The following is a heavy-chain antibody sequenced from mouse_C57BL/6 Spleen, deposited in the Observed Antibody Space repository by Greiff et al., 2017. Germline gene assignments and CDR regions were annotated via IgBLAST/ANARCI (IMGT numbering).Heavy chain of an antibody. CDR1: GYTFTSYW. CDR2: IYPSDSET. Sequence: QVQLQQPGAELVRPGSSVKLSCKASGYTFTSYWMDWVKQRPGQGLEWIGNIYPSDSETHYNQKFKDKATLTVDKSYSTAYMQLSSLTSEDYAVYYCARRDYYGSSYWYFDVWGTGTTVTVSS. D-gene: IGHD1-1*01. J-gene: IGHJ1*03. V-gene: IGHV1-61*01. CDR3: ARRDYYGSSYWYFDV.